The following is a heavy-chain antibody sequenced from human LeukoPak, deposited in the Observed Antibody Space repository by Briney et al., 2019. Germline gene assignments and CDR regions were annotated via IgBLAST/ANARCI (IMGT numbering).Heavy chain of an antibody. J-gene: IGHJ4*02. CDR1: GFTFSSYA. V-gene: IGHV3-30-3*01. CDR3: AREVYSSSWYDFDY. D-gene: IGHD6-13*01. CDR2: ISYDGSNK. Sequence: GRSLRLSCAASGFTFSSYAMHWVRQAPGKGLEWVAVISYDGSNKYYADSVKGRFTIPRDNSKNTLYLQMNSLRAEDTAVYYCAREVYSSSWYDFDYWGQGTLVAVSS.